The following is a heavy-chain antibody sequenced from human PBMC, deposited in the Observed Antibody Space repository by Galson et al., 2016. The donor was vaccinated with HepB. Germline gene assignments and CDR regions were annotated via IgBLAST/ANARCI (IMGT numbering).Heavy chain of an antibody. V-gene: IGHV4-59*01. D-gene: IGHD6-19*01. CDR1: GGSISTYY. CDR2: SDYDGSA. CDR3: ARISYRRGRSFDS. J-gene: IGHJ4*02. Sequence: SETLSLTCSVSGGSISTYYWSWLRQPPGKGLQWIGYSDYDGSANHNVSLMSRVGISVDSSKNQFSLKLKSVTAADTAVYYCARISYRRGRSFDSWGQAILVIVSS.